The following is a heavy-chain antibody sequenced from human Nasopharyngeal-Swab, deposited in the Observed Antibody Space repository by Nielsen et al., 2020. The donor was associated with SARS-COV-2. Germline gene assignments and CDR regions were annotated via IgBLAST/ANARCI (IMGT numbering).Heavy chain of an antibody. CDR3: ARDPFYDFWSGYHDAFDI. V-gene: IGHV7-4-1*02. J-gene: IGHJ3*02. CDR2: INTNTGNP. D-gene: IGHD3-3*01. CDR1: GFTFTSYA. Sequence: ASVKVSCKASGFTFTSYAMNWVRQAPGQGLEWMGWINTNTGNPTYAQGFTGRFVFSLDTSVSTAYLQISSLKAEDTAVYYCARDPFYDFWSGYHDAFDIWGQGTMVTVSS.